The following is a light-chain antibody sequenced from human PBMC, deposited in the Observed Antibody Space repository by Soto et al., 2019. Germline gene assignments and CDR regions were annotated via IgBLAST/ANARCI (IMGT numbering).Light chain of an antibody. CDR1: SSDVGAFNY. V-gene: IGLV2-14*01. CDR3: NSYASNSARL. CDR2: EVT. J-gene: IGLJ3*02. Sequence: QSVLTQPASVSGSPGQSITISCTGTSSDVGAFNYVSWYQQHPGKTPKLIIYEVTNRPSGVSNRFSGSKSGNTASLTISGLQAEDEADYYCNSYASNSARLFGGGTKLTVL.